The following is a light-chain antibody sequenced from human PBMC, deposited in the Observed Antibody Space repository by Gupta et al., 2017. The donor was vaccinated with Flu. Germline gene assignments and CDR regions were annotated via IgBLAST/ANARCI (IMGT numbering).Light chain of an antibody. CDR2: DVI. V-gene: IGLV2-14*03. CDR3: SSYAGVTVV. CDR1: NRDIGDYNY. J-gene: IGLJ2*01. Sequence: QSALTQPASVSGSPGQSITISCTGTNRDIGDYNYVSWYQHHPGKVPKLLIYDVITRPSGVSGRFSGSKSGSTASLTISGLRAEDEADYYCSSYAGVTVVFGGGTRLTVL.